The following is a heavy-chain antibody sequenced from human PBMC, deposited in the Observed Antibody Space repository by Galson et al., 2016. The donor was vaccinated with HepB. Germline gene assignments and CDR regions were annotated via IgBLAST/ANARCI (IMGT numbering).Heavy chain of an antibody. CDR3: WRDGFWGGYSIYYYCYGMDV. CDR2: IRSKAYGGTT. J-gene: IGHJ6*02. CDR1: GFTFGDYA. V-gene: IGHV3-49*03. D-gene: IGHD3-3*01. Sequence: SLRLSCAASGFTFGDYAMSWFRQAPGKGLEWVGFIRSKAYGGTTEYAASVKGRLTISRDDSKSIAYLQMNSLKTEDTAVHYCWRDGFWGGYSIYYYCYGMDVLGQGATVTVSS.